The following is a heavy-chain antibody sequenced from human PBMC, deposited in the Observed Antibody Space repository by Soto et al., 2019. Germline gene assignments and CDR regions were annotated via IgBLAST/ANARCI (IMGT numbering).Heavy chain of an antibody. Sequence: QVQLVQSGAEVKKPGASVRVSCKASGDGFSNYGFSWVRQAPGQGLEWTGWFSAYDGQTNYTKKFQGRVTMTTDTSSRTAYMELRSLRSDGTAVYYCARVWYYDSSGYYAFDYWGLGTLVTVSS. J-gene: IGHJ4*02. V-gene: IGHV1-18*01. CDR3: ARVWYYDSSGYYAFDY. CDR1: GDGFSNYG. D-gene: IGHD3-22*01. CDR2: FSAYDGQT.